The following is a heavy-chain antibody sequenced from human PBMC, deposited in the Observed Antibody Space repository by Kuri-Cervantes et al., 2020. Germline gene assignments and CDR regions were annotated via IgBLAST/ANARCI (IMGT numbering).Heavy chain of an antibody. CDR1: GFAFSSNW. CDR2: INSDGSSA. Sequence: GGSLRLSCAASGFAFSSNWIHWVRQAPGKGLVWVSRINSDGSSATYADSVKGRFTISRDNAKNLLHLQMNSLRAEDTAVYYCARDDSTSGWYAIDYWGQGTLVTVSS. J-gene: IGHJ4*02. CDR3: ARDDSTSGWYAIDY. V-gene: IGHV3-74*01. D-gene: IGHD6-19*01.